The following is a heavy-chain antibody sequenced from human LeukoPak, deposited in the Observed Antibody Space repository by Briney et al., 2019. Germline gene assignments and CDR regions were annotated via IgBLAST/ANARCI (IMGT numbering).Heavy chain of an antibody. CDR2: ITYGGST. CDR1: GGSIRSSNYC. Sequence: PSETLSLTCTVSGGSIRSSNYCWSWIRQPPGKELEWIASITYGGSTYYNPSLKSQVTISVDTSKNQFSLRLNSVTAADTAVYFCARYVVYGSGTYYFDYWGQGSLVPVSS. J-gene: IGHJ4*02. D-gene: IGHD3-10*01. V-gene: IGHV4-39*01. CDR3: ARYVVYGSGTYYFDY.